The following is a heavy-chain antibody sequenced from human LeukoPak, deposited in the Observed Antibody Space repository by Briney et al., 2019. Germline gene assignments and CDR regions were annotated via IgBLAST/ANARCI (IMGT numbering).Heavy chain of an antibody. V-gene: IGHV1-24*01. J-gene: IGHJ4*02. CDR1: GYTLTELS. CDR3: ATDTSFYDILTG. CDR2: FDPEDGET. D-gene: IGHD3-9*01. Sequence: ASVKVSCKVSGYTLTELSMHWVRQAPGKGLEWTGGFDPEDGETIYAQKFQGRVTMTEDTSTDTAYMELSSLRSEDTAVYYCATDTSFYDILTGWGQGTLVTVSS.